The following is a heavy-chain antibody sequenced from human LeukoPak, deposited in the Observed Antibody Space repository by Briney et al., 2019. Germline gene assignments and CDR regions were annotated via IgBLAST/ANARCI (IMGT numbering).Heavy chain of an antibody. V-gene: IGHV3-30*02. J-gene: IGHJ3*02. D-gene: IGHD2-15*01. CDR2: IRYDGSNK. CDR1: GFTFSTYG. CDR3: AKDPVVVAARDAFDI. Sequence: GGSLRLSCAASGFTFSTYGMHWVRQAPGKGLEWVAFIRYDGSNKYYADSVKGRFTISRDNSKNTLYLQMNSLRAEDTAVYYCAKDPVVVAARDAFDIWGQGTMVTVSS.